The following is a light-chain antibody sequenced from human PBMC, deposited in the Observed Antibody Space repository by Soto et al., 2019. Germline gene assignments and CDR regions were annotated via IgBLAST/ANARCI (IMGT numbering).Light chain of an antibody. CDR1: SSDVDTYNY. CDR3: TSYRSSTLFV. J-gene: IGLJ1*01. Sequence: QSALTQPASVSGSPGQSIAISCIGTSSDVDTYNYVSWYQQHPGKAPKLMIYDVTNRPSGVSNRFSGSKSGNTASLTISGLQAEDEADYYCTSYRSSTLFVFGTGTKLTVL. V-gene: IGLV2-14*03. CDR2: DVT.